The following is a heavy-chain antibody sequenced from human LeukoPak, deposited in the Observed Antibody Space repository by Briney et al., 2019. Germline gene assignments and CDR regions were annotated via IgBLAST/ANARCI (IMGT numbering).Heavy chain of an antibody. D-gene: IGHD3-9*01. Sequence: PGGSLRLSCAASGFSSSDQYMDWVCQAPGKGLEWVGRTTDKAHRYTTQYATSVKGRFTISRDDSENSLYLQMNAVKTEDTAMYYCVIRTFAAFTLWGQGTMVTVSS. CDR2: TTDKAHRYTT. CDR3: VIRTFAAFTL. CDR1: GFSSSDQY. J-gene: IGHJ3*01. V-gene: IGHV3-72*01.